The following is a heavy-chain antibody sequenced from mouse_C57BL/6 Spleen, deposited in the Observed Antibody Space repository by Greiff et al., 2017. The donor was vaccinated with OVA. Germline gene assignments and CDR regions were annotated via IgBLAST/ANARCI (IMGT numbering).Heavy chain of an antibody. CDR1: GYTFTSYW. Sequence: QVQLQQPGAELVKPGASVKMSCKASGYTFTSYWITWVKQRPGQGLEWIGDIYPGSGSTNYNEKFKSKASLTVDTSSSTAYMQLSSLTSEDSSVYYCARYTGSSYPLMDYWGQGTSVTVSS. D-gene: IGHD1-1*01. V-gene: IGHV1-55*01. CDR2: IYPGSGST. J-gene: IGHJ4*01. CDR3: ARYTGSSYPLMDY.